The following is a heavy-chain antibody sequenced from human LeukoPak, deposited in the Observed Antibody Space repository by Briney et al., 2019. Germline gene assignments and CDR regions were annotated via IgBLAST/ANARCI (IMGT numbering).Heavy chain of an antibody. CDR2: IYYSGST. D-gene: IGHD3-22*01. J-gene: IGHJ4*02. V-gene: IGHV4-59*01. CDR3: ARTYYYDSSGYYD. CDR1: GGSISSYY. Sequence: PSETLSLTCTVSGGSISSYYWSWIRQPPGKGLEWIGYIYYSGSTNYNPSLKSRVTISVDTSKNQFSQKLSSVTAADTAVYYCARTYYYDSSGYYDWGQGTLVPVSS.